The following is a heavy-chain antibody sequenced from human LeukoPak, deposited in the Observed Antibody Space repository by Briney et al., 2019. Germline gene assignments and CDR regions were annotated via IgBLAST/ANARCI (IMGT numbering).Heavy chain of an antibody. J-gene: IGHJ4*02. CDR2: INPNSGGT. V-gene: IGHV1-2*02. CDR3: ARSDYYGSGSYHGDY. CDR1: GYTFTGYY. D-gene: IGHD3-10*01. Sequence: ASVKVSCKASGYTFTGYYMHWVRQAPGQGLEWMGWINPNSGGTNYAQKFQGRVTITADESTSTAYMELSSLRSEDTAVYYCARSDYYGSGSYHGDYWGQGTLVTVSS.